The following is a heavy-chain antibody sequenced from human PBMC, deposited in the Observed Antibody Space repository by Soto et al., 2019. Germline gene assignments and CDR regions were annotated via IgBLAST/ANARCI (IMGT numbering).Heavy chain of an antibody. V-gene: IGHV2-5*02. CDR3: AHNHAATWLFDY. CDR2: IYGDDDK. D-gene: IGHD2-2*01. Sequence: QITLKESGPTLVKPTQTLTLTCTFSGFSLTTGGVGVGWIRQPPGKAPEWLALIYGDDDKRFRSSLKNRLSITRDTSRNEVVLKMTNMDPVDTSTFFCAHNHAATWLFDYWGQGILVTVSS. CDR1: GFSLTTGGVG. J-gene: IGHJ4*02.